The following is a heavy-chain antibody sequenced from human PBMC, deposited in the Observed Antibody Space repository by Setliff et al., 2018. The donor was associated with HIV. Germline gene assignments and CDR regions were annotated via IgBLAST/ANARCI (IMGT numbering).Heavy chain of an antibody. Sequence: PSETLSLTCTVSGGSISSYYWSWIRQPAGKGLEWIGRIYTSGSTYYNPSLKSRVTISVDTSKNQFSLKLRSVTAADTAVYYCASELQGHSSSWPNYWGQGTLVTVSS. D-gene: IGHD6-13*01. J-gene: IGHJ4*02. CDR2: IYTSGST. CDR1: GGSISSYY. V-gene: IGHV4-4*07. CDR3: ASELQGHSSSWPNY.